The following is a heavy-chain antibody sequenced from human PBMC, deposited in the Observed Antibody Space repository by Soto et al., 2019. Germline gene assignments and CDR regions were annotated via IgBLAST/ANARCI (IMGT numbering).Heavy chain of an antibody. CDR1: GFTFSSYA. CDR3: AKGKQKITTSLDV. V-gene: IGHV3-23*01. CDR2: ISGSGGST. J-gene: IGHJ6*04. D-gene: IGHD1-1*01. Sequence: GGSLRLSCAASGFTFSSYAMSWVRQAPGKGLEWVSAISGSGGSTYYADSVKGRFTISRDNSKNTLYLQMNSPRAEDTAVYYCAKGKQKITTSLDVWGKGTTVTVSS.